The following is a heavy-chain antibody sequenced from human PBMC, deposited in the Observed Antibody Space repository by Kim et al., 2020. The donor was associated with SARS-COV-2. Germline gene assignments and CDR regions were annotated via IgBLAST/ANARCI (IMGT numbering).Heavy chain of an antibody. Sequence: SETLSLTCAVSGGSISSNDWWSWVRQPPGKGLEWIGEIYHSGSTNYNPSLKSRVTISVDKSKNQFSLNLSYVTAADTAVYYCTKSGGARLGYWGQGTLVTVSS. J-gene: IGHJ4*02. CDR1: GGSISSNDW. CDR3: TKSGGARLGY. V-gene: IGHV4-4*02. CDR2: IYHSGST. D-gene: IGHD6-6*01.